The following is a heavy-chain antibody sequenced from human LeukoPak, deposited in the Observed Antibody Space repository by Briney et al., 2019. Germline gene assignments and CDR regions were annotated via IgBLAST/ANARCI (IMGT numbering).Heavy chain of an antibody. Sequence: SETLSLTCAVYGGSFSGYYWSWIRQPPGKGLEWIGEINHSGSTNYNPSLKSRVTISVDTSKNQFSLKLSSVTAADTAVYYCARLGCGGVCFTYYYYYMDVWGKGTTVTVSS. CDR3: ARLGCGGVCFTYYYYYMDV. J-gene: IGHJ6*03. V-gene: IGHV4-34*01. CDR2: INHSGST. CDR1: GGSFSGYY. D-gene: IGHD2-21*01.